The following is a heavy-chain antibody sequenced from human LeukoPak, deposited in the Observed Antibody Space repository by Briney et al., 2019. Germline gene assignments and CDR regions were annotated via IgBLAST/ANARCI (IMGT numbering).Heavy chain of an antibody. J-gene: IGHJ3*02. CDR3: ARDGGYNWNDPGAFDI. CDR1: GFIFSHHG. V-gene: IGHV3-20*04. D-gene: IGHD1-1*01. Sequence: PGGSLRLSCAASGFIFSHHGMNWVRQAPGKALEWVSGNADSVKGRFTTSRDNAKNSLYLQMNSLRAEDTALYYCARDGGYNWNDPGAFDIWGQGTMVTVSS.